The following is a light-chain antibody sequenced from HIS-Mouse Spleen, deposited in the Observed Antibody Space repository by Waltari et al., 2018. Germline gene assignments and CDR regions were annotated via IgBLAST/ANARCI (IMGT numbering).Light chain of an antibody. Sequence: QSVLTQPPSASGTPGQRVTISCSGSSSNIGSNTVNWYQQLPGTAPKLLIYSNTQRPSGVPDRFSGSKSGTSASLAIRGLQSEDEADYYCAAWDDSLMVFGGGTKLTVL. CDR2: SNT. J-gene: IGLJ3*02. V-gene: IGLV1-44*01. CDR3: AAWDDSLMV. CDR1: SSNIGSNT.